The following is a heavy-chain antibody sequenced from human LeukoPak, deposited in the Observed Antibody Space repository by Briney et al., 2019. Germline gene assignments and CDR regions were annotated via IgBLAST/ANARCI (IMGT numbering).Heavy chain of an antibody. CDR3: ARIDSITAIKTDY. CDR2: INPNSGGT. J-gene: IGHJ4*02. Sequence: ASVKVSCKASGYTFTGYYMHWVRQAPGQGLEWMGWINPNSGGTNYAQKFQGRVTMTRDPSISTAYMELSRLRSDDTAVYYCARIDSITAIKTDYWGQGTLVTVSS. D-gene: IGHD5-18*01. V-gene: IGHV1-2*02. CDR1: GYTFTGYY.